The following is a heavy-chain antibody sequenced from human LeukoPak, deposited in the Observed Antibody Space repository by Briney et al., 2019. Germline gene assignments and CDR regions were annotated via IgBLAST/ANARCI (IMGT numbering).Heavy chain of an antibody. CDR3: ASLDKGKTIEHH. V-gene: IGHV1-69*13. CDR1: GGTFSSYA. Sequence: SVKVSCKASGGTFSSYAISWVRQAPGQGLEWMGGIIPIFGTANYAQKFQGRVTITADESTSTAYMELSSLRSEDTAVYYCASLDKGKTIEHHWGQGTLVAVSS. CDR2: IIPIFGTA. J-gene: IGHJ5*02. D-gene: IGHD1-26*01.